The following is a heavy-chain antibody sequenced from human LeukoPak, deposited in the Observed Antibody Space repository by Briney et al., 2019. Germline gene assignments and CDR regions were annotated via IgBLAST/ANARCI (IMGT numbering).Heavy chain of an antibody. V-gene: IGHV1-3*01. J-gene: IGHJ4*02. CDR1: GYTFTSYG. D-gene: IGHD6-13*01. Sequence: ASVKVSCKASGYTFTSYGISWVRQAPGQGLEWMGWINAGNGNTKYSQKFQGRVTITRDTSASTAYMELSSLRSEDTAVYYCARAYSSYVDYWGQGTLVTVSS. CDR3: ARAYSSYVDY. CDR2: INAGNGNT.